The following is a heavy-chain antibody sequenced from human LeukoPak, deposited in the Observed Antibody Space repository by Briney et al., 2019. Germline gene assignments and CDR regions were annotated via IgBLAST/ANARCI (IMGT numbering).Heavy chain of an antibody. V-gene: IGHV3-23*01. D-gene: IGHD6-19*01. J-gene: IGHJ4*02. CDR1: GVTFSSYA. Sequence: PGGSLRLSCAASGVTFSSYAMSWVRQAPGKGLEWVSAISGSGGSTYYADSVKGRFTISRDNSKNTLYLQMNSLRAEDTAVYYCAKDPNSSGWYGGAYWGQGTLVTVSS. CDR3: AKDPNSSGWYGGAY. CDR2: ISGSGGST.